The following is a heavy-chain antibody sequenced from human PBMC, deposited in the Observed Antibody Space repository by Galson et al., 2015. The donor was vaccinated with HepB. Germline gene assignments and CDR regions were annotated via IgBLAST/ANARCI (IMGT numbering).Heavy chain of an antibody. CDR2: INHSGTT. J-gene: IGHJ1*01. D-gene: IGHD2-15*01. CDR1: GESLSAYF. CDR3: ATSPTRIPRGFFQY. Sequence: ETLSLTCAVSGESLSAYFLGWIRQPPGKGLEWIAEINHSGTTNYNPSLKTRVTVSVDKSKNHFALNLTSLAAADTAVYYCATSPTRIPRGFFQYWGQGTPVTVS. V-gene: IGHV4-34*01.